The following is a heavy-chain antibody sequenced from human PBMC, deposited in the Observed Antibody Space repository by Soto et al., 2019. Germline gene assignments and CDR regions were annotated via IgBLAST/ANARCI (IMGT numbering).Heavy chain of an antibody. CDR3: ARDRYSSSGWFDP. Sequence: SQTLSLTCAISGDSVSSYSAAWNWIRQSPSGGLEWLGRTYYRSRFFSDYAESVKSRIIIDPDTSKNQFSLHLKSVTPEDTAVYYCARDRYSSSGWFDPWGQGTPVTVCS. D-gene: IGHD2-21*01. CDR1: GDSVSSYSAA. V-gene: IGHV6-1*01. CDR2: TYYRSRFFS. J-gene: IGHJ5*02.